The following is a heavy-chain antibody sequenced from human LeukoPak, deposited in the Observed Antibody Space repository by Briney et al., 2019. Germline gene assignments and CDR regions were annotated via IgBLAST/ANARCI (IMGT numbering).Heavy chain of an antibody. CDR1: GFTVSSNY. J-gene: IGHJ4*02. CDR2: ISSSSSYI. V-gene: IGHV3-21*01. Sequence: GGSLRLSCAASGFTVSSNYMSWVRQAPGKGLEWVSSISSSSSYIYYADSVKGRFTISRDNAKNSLYLQMNSLRAEDTAVYYCAREPHSSSWSYYFDYWGQGTLVTVSS. CDR3: AREPHSSSWSYYFDY. D-gene: IGHD6-13*01.